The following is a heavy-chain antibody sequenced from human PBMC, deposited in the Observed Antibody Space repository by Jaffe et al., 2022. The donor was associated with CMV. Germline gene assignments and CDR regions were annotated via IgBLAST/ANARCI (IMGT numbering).Heavy chain of an antibody. V-gene: IGHV4-4*02. Sequence: QVQLQESGPGLVKPSGTLSLTCAVSGGFITTSNWWSWVRQPPGKGLEWIGEIYFTGNTNYSPSLKSRVSISVDKSKNQFSLKLNSVTAADTAVYYCARNQVGASAYYYYYMDVWGKGTTVTVSS. J-gene: IGHJ6*03. D-gene: IGHD1-26*01. CDR3: ARNQVGASAYYYYYMDV. CDR2: IYFTGNT. CDR1: GGFITTSNW.